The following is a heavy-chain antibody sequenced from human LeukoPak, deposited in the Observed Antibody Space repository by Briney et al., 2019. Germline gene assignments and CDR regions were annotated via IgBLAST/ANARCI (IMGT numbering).Heavy chain of an antibody. D-gene: IGHD5-18*01. J-gene: IGHJ4*02. CDR2: IYYSGST. CDR1: GGSISSYY. CDR3: ARAPRRYSYGLFDY. Sequence: SETLSLTCTVSGGSISSYYWSWIRQPPGKGLEWIGYIYYSGSTNYNPSLKSRVTISVDTSKNQFSLKLSSVTAADTAVYYCARAPRRYSYGLFDYWRQRTPVTVSS. V-gene: IGHV4-59*01.